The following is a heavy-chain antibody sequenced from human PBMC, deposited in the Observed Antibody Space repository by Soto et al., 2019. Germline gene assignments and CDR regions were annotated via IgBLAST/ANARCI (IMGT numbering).Heavy chain of an antibody. CDR1: GGSISSYY. D-gene: IGHD3-10*01. CDR2: IYYSGST. J-gene: IGHJ5*02. V-gene: IGHV4-59*01. CDR3: ASLRPYGSGSYWWFDP. Sequence: SETLSLTCTVSGGSISSYYWSWIRQPPGKGLEWIGYIYYSGSTNYNPSLKSRVTISVDTSKNQFSLKLSSVTAADTAVYYCASLRPYGSGSYWWFDPWGQGTLVTVSS.